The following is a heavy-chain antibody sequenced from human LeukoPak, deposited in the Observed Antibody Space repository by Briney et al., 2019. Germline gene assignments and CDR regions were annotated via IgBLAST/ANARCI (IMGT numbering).Heavy chain of an antibody. V-gene: IGHV1-8*01. Sequence: GSSVKVSCKASGYTFTRYDINWVRQATGQGLEWMAWMNPNRGNTGYAQKFQGRVTMTRNTSISTADMELSSLRSEGTAVYYCARVFDSSGYYPYYFDYWGQGTLVTVSS. J-gene: IGHJ4*02. D-gene: IGHD3-22*01. CDR3: ARVFDSSGYYPYYFDY. CDR2: MNPNRGNT. CDR1: GYTFTRYD.